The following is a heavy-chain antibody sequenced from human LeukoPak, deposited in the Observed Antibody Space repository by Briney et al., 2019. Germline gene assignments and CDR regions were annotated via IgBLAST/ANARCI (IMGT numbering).Heavy chain of an antibody. CDR2: IYTSGST. CDR3: ARVERAIAAAGALDY. D-gene: IGHD6-13*01. J-gene: IGHJ4*02. V-gene: IGHV4-61*02. Sequence: SQTLSLTCTVSGGSISSGSYYWGWIRQPAGKGLEWIGRIYTSGSTNYNPSLKSRVTISVDTSKNQFSLKLSSVTAADTAVYYCARVERAIAAAGALDYWGQGTLVTVSS. CDR1: GGSISSGSYY.